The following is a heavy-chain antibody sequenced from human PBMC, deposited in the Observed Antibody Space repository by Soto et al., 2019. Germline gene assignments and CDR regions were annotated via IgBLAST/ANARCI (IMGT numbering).Heavy chain of an antibody. CDR1: GYFIGAGGYY. V-gene: IGHV4-31*02. Sequence: QIELQESGPGLVKPSQTLSLTCFVSGYFIGAGGYYWSWIRHHPGKGLEWIGSFYSSGSIIYNPSLRSRVSISGDMSTNHFSMSLTSVTAADTARYYCARMYSSGSGWFHPWGQGTLVTVSS. CDR2: FYSSGSI. J-gene: IGHJ5*02. CDR3: ARMYSSGSGWFHP. D-gene: IGHD6-19*01.